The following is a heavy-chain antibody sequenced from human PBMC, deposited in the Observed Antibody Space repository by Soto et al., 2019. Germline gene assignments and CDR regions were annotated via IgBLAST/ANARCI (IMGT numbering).Heavy chain of an antibody. CDR2: INHSGST. Sequence: PSQTLSLTCAVYGGSFSGYYWSWIRQPPGKGLEWIGEINHSGSTNYNPSLKSRVTILVDTSKNQFSLKLSSVTAADTAVYYCARGRVSSFGVVPTWFDPWGQGTLVTVSS. D-gene: IGHD3-3*01. J-gene: IGHJ5*02. V-gene: IGHV4-34*01. CDR1: GGSFSGYY. CDR3: ARGRVSSFGVVPTWFDP.